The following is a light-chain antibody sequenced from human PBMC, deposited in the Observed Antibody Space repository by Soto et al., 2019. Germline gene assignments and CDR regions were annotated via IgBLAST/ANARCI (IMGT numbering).Light chain of an antibody. CDR2: GAS. Sequence: EIVLTQSPGTLSLSPGERATLSCRASQSVISNYLAWYQQKPGQAPRFLIYGASSRATGIPDRFSGSGSGTHFTLPISRREPEDFAVYFCQQYGNSPPTFGQGTKLEIK. V-gene: IGKV3-20*01. J-gene: IGKJ2*01. CDR3: QQYGNSPPT. CDR1: QSVISNY.